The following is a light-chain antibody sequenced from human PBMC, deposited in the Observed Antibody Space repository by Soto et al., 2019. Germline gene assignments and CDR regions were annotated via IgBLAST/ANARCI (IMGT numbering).Light chain of an antibody. V-gene: IGKV1-39*01. J-gene: IGKJ2*01. CDR1: QSIVSF. Sequence: DVQMTQSPSSLSASVGDRVTITRRASQSIVSFLNWYQQRPGTAPKLLIFAASNLESGVPSRFSGRGSATDFTLSISSLQPEDFATYFCQQTYSMPVTFGQGTKLEMK. CDR3: QQTYSMPVT. CDR2: AAS.